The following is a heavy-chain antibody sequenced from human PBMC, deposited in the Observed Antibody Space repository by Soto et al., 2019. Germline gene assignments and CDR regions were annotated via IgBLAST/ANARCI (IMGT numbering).Heavy chain of an antibody. CDR2: IDWDDDK. CDR1: RISHSTSGIS. J-gene: IGHJ4*02. CDR3: ARIRANSAYSPPFDY. Sequence: PTKILTLPIRFFRISHSTSGISDNSIPQPLGKALEWLARIDWDDDKYYSTSLKTRLTISKDTSKNQVVLTMTNMDPVDTATYYCARIRANSAYSPPFDYWGQGTLVTVPQ. D-gene: IGHD3-22*01. V-gene: IGHV2-70*11.